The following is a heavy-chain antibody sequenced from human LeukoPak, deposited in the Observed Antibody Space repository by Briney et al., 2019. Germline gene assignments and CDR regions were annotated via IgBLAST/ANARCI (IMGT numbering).Heavy chain of an antibody. D-gene: IGHD2-21*01. CDR1: GFTVSSNY. CDR2: IYSGGNT. J-gene: IGHJ4*02. Sequence: GGSLRLSCAASGFTVSSNYMNWVRQAPGKGLEWVSVIYSGGNTYYADSVKGRFTISRDNSKNMVYLQMNSLRVEDTAVYYCARAEVIAIFDYWGQGTLVTVSS. CDR3: ARAEVIAIFDY. V-gene: IGHV3-66*02.